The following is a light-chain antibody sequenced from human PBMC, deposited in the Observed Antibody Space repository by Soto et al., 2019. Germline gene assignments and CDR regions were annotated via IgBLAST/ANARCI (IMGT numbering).Light chain of an antibody. V-gene: IGLV2-18*02. Sequence: QSALTQPPSVSGSPGQSVTISCTGTSSDVGSYNRVSWYQQPPGTAPKLMIYEVSNRPSGVPDRFSGSKSGNTASLTISGLQAEDEAEYYCTSYTGSSTFVVFGGGTKLTVL. CDR3: TSYTGSSTFVV. CDR1: SSDVGSYNR. CDR2: EVS. J-gene: IGLJ2*01.